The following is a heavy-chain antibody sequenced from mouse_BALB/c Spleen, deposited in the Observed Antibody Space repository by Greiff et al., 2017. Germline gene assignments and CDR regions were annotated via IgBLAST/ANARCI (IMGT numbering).Heavy chain of an antibody. D-gene: IGHD2-4*01. Sequence: EVKVVESGGGLVQPGGSLRLSCATSGFTFSDFYMEWVRQPPGKRLEWIAASRNKANDYTTEYSASVKGRFIVSRDTSQSILYLQMNALRAEDTAIYYCARNDYEAWFAYWGQGTLVTVSA. CDR3: ARNDYEAWFAY. J-gene: IGHJ3*01. CDR2: SRNKANDYTT. V-gene: IGHV7-1*02. CDR1: GFTFSDFY.